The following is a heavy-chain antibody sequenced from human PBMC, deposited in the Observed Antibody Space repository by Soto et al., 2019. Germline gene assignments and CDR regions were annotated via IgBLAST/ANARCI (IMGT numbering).Heavy chain of an antibody. Sequence: EVQLLESGGALVQPGGSLRLSCAASGFTFSSYAMSWVRQAPGKGLEWVSALSGSGDSTYYADSVKGRFTISRDNSKNTLYLQMNSLRAEDTAVYYCAKGSCSGGICYPDYWGQGTLVTVSS. CDR1: GFTFSSYA. CDR2: LSGSGDST. D-gene: IGHD2-15*01. V-gene: IGHV3-23*01. CDR3: AKGSCSGGICYPDY. J-gene: IGHJ4*02.